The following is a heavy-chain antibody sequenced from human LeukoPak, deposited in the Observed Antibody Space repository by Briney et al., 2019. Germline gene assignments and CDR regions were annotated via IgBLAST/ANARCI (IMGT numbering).Heavy chain of an antibody. D-gene: IGHD6-13*01. CDR1: GFTFSTYW. J-gene: IGHJ4*02. CDR3: ARGSEAGSSSWLDY. Sequence: GGSLRLSCAASGFTFSTYWMHWVRQAPGKGLVWVSRINPDESSTSYADSVKGRFTISRDNSKNTLYLQMNSLRAEDTAVFYCARGSEAGSSSWLDYWGQGTLVTVSS. CDR2: INPDESST. V-gene: IGHV3-74*01.